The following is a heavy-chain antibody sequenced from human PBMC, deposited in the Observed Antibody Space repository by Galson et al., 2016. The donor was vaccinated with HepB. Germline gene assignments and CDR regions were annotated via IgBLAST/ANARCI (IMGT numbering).Heavy chain of an antibody. CDR1: GFTFSSYA. V-gene: IGHV3-30-3*01. Sequence: SLRLSCAASGFTFSSYAMHWVRQAPGKGLEWVAVIWYDGSNKYYADSVKGQFTISRDNSKNTLYLQMNSLSFEDTAVYYCARGRYFPGRGSVWFGELDYWGQGTLVTVSS. CDR3: ARGRYFPGRGSVWFGELDY. D-gene: IGHD3-10*01. CDR2: IWYDGSNK. J-gene: IGHJ4*02.